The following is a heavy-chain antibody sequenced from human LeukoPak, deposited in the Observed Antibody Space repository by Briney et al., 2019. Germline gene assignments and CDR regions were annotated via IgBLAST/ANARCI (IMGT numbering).Heavy chain of an antibody. V-gene: IGHV1-69-2*01. J-gene: IGHJ5*02. CDR3: ATGRKQYQLLFGFDP. CDR1: GYTFTDYY. Sequence: ASVKASCKVSGYTFTDYYMHWVQQAPGKGLEWMGLVDPEDGETIYAEKFQGRVTITADTSTDTAYMELSSLRSEDTAVYYCATGRKQYQLLFGFDPWGQGTLVTVSS. CDR2: VDPEDGET. D-gene: IGHD2-2*01.